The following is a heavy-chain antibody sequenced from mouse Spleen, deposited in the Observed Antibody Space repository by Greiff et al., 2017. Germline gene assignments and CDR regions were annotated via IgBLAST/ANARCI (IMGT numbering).Heavy chain of an antibody. CDR1: GYTFTDYN. J-gene: IGHJ2*01. V-gene: IGHV1-22*01. D-gene: IGHD2-4*01. CDR2: INPNNGGT. Sequence: VQLKESGPELVKPGASVKMSCKASGYTFTDYNMHWVKQSHGKSLEWIGYINPNNGGTSYNQKFKGKATLTVNKSSSTAYMELRSLTSEDSAVYYCARVLRQGYFDYWGQGTTRTVSS. CDR3: ARVLRQGYFDY.